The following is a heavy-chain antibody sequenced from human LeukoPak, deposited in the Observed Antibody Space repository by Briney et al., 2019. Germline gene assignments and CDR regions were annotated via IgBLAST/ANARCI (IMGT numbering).Heavy chain of an antibody. V-gene: IGHV4-39*07. CDR2: IFYSGST. Sequence: SETLSLTCTVSGGSISTSNYYWGWIRQPPGKGLEWIGNIFYSGSTYYSPSLKSRVTISLDTSKNQFSLKLSSVTAADTAVYYCARDGDYFAFDIWGQGTMVTVSS. D-gene: IGHD4-17*01. J-gene: IGHJ3*02. CDR1: GGSISTSNYY. CDR3: ARDGDYFAFDI.